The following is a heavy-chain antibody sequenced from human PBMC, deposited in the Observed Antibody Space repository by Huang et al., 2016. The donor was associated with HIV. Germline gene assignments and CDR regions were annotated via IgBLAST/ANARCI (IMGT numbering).Heavy chain of an antibody. CDR3: ARVESRRYYDSSGYYY. V-gene: IGHV1-69*01. D-gene: IGHD3-22*01. CDR2: IIPSFGTA. J-gene: IGHJ4*02. CDR1: GGTFSSYA. Sequence: QVQLVQSGAEVKKPGSSVKVSCKASGGTFSSYANSWVRQAPGQGLEWMGGIIPSFGTANYAQKFQGRVTITADESTSTAYMELSSLRSEDTAVYYCARVESRRYYDSSGYYYWGQGTLVTVSS.